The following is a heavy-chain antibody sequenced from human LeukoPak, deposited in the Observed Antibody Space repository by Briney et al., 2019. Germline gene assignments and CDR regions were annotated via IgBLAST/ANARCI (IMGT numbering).Heavy chain of an antibody. V-gene: IGHV3-21*01. CDR2: ISSSSSYI. Sequence: GGSLRLSCAASGFTFSSYSMNWVRQAPGKGLEWVSSISSSSSYIYYADSVKGRFSISRDSSKNILYLQLNSLRAEDTAVYYWAKDRCSNGIGCYYYYMDVWGKGTTVTISS. J-gene: IGHJ6*03. D-gene: IGHD2-8*01. CDR3: AKDRCSNGIGCYYYYMDV. CDR1: GFTFSSYS.